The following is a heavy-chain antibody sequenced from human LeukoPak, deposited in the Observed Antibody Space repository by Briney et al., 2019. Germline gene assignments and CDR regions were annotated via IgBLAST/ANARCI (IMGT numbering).Heavy chain of an antibody. J-gene: IGHJ5*02. Sequence: GGSLRLSCVASGFSFSNYAMSWVRQAPGKGLEWVANIREERGQEYYVDSVKGRFTISKNSAKNSLYLQMNTLRVEDTAMYYCASLDTAKQPLANHWGQGTLVTVSS. CDR3: ASLDTAKQPLANH. CDR2: IREERGQE. V-gene: IGHV3-7*03. D-gene: IGHD5-18*01. CDR1: GFSFSNYA.